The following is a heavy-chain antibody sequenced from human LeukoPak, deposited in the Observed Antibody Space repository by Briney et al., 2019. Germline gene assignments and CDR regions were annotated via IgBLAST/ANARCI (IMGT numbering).Heavy chain of an antibody. CDR3: AKIYTSMIVVQSDY. CDR1: GFTFSSYG. Sequence: GGSLRVSCAASGFTFSSYGMHWVRQAPGKGLEWVAFIRYDGSNKYYADSVKGRFTISRDNSKNTLYLQMNSLRAEDTAVYYCAKIYTSMIVVQSDYWGQGTQVTVSS. V-gene: IGHV3-30*02. D-gene: IGHD3-22*01. CDR2: IRYDGSNK. J-gene: IGHJ4*02.